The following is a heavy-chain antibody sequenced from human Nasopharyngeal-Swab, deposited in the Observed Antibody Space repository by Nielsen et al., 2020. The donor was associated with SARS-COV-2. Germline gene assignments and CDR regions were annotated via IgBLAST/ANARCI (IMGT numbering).Heavy chain of an antibody. Sequence: SETLSLTCTVSGGSISSSSYYWGWIRQPPGKGLEWIGSIYYSGSTYYNPSLKSRVTISVDTSKNQFSLKLSSVTAADTAVYYCARLLHGDIWGQGTMVTVSS. J-gene: IGHJ3*02. D-gene: IGHD4-11*01. CDR2: IYYSGST. CDR3: ARLLHGDI. CDR1: GGSISSSSYY. V-gene: IGHV4-39*01.